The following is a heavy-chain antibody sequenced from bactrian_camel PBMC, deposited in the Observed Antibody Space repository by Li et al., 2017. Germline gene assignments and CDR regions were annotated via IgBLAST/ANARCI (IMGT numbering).Heavy chain of an antibody. CDR1: GFIYDNYC. V-gene: IGHV3S53*01. D-gene: IGHD6*01. J-gene: IGHJ4*01. Sequence: HVQLVESGGGSVQAGGSLRLSCAPSGFIYDNYCMGWFRQAPGKERERVATIDMDDLTNYASSVKGRYTISKDSAKNTLYLQMDSLKPEDTAVYYCAADEEEYLGQCAAVIAGTVAGYNYTYWGQGTQVTVS. CDR3: AADEEEYLGQCAAVIAGTVAGYNYTY. CDR2: IDMDDLT.